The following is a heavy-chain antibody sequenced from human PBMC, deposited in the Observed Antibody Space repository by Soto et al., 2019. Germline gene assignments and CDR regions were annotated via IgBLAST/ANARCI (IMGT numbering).Heavy chain of an antibody. CDR2: VSSTGST. J-gene: IGHJ5*02. V-gene: IGHV4-4*08. CDR1: GASITQYY. CDR3: ARVPDR. Sequence: SETLSLTCTVSGASITQYYWNWIRQSPGKGLEWIVSVSSTGSTVFNPSLTSRVTVSLDTSKNQFSLKLSSVTAADTAVYYCARVPDRWGQGTLVTVSS. D-gene: IGHD2-2*01.